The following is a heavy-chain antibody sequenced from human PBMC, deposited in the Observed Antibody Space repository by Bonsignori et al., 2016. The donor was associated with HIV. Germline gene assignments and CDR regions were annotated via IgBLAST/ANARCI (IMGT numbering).Heavy chain of an antibody. V-gene: IGHV4-39*07. CDR2: IFPSGST. Sequence: QPQLQESGPGLVKSSETLSLTCTVSGASINSRRYSWGWIRQPPGRDWSGLGRIFPSGSTDYNPSLKGRVTMSVDTSKNRFSLKVNSVTAADTAVYYCVRDLLRESSKFDFWGQEPWSPSPQ. J-gene: IGHJ4*02. CDR3: VRDLLRESSKFDF. CDR1: GASINSRRYS. D-gene: IGHD3/OR15-3a*01.